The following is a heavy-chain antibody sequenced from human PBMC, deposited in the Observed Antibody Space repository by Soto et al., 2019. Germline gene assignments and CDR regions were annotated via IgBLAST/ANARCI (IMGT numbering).Heavy chain of an antibody. Sequence: GASVKVSCKASGGTFSSYAISWVRQAPGQGLEWMGGIIPIFGTANYAQKFQGRVTITADESTSTAYMELSSLRSEDTAVYYCARVRQKYDSSGYMIGAFDIWGQGTMVTVSS. CDR3: ARVRQKYDSSGYMIGAFDI. CDR2: IIPIFGTA. CDR1: GGTFSSYA. V-gene: IGHV1-69*13. D-gene: IGHD3-22*01. J-gene: IGHJ3*02.